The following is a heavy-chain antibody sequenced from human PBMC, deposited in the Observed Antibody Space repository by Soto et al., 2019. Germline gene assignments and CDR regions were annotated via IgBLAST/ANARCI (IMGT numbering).Heavy chain of an antibody. D-gene: IGHD2-15*01. CDR1: GFTFSDSY. J-gene: IGHJ6*02. CDR2: ITFSGNTV. Sequence: QVQLVESGGGLVKPGGSLRLSCAASGFTFSDSYMSWIRQAPGKGLEWISYITFSGNTVYYADSLKGRFPISRDNAKNSLYLQMNRLRAEDTAVYYCARVRWREKYVMDVWGQGTTVTVSS. V-gene: IGHV3-11*01. CDR3: ARVRWREKYVMDV.